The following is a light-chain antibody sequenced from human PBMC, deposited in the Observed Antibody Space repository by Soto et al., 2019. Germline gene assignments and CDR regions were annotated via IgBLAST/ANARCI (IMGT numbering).Light chain of an antibody. J-gene: IGLJ2*01. Sequence: QSVLTQPPSVSGAPGQRVTISCTGSSSNIGAGYDVHWYLQLPGTAPKLLIYGNINRPSGVPDRFSGSKSGTSASLGITGLQAEDEADYYCQSYDSSLSGVVFGGGTKPTVL. CDR2: GNI. CDR1: SSNIGAGYD. V-gene: IGLV1-40*01. CDR3: QSYDSSLSGVV.